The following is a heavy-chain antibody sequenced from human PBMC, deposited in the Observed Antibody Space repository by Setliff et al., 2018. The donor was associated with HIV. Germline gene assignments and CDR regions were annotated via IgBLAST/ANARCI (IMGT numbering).Heavy chain of an antibody. Sequence: GGSLRLSCAVSGFTFTTSTMNWVRQAPGKGLEWVASISTSGSYIYYADSVKGRFSISRDNARNSLYLQMSNLRVEDTALYYCAAVFTGEPGRSLDYWGQGTPVTVSS. V-gene: IGHV3-21*06. J-gene: IGHJ4*02. CDR1: GFTFTTST. D-gene: IGHD1-26*01. CDR3: AAVFTGEPGRSLDY. CDR2: ISTSGSYI.